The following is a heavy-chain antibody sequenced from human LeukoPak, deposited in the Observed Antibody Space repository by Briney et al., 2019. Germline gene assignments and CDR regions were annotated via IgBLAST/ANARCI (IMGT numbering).Heavy chain of an antibody. CDR2: ISGSGGST. CDR3: AKDRSSWDWFEP. J-gene: IGHJ5*02. D-gene: IGHD6-13*01. CDR1: GFTFSSYA. V-gene: IGHV3-23*01. Sequence: GGSLRLSCAASGFTFSSYAMSWVRQAPGKGLEWVSAISGSGGSTYYADSVKGRFTISRDNSKNTLYLQINSLRAEDTAVYYCAKDRSSWDWFEPWGQGTLVTVSS.